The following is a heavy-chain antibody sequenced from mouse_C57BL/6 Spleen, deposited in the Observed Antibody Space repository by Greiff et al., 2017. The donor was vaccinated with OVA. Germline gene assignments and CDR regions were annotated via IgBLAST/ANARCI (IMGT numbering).Heavy chain of an antibody. V-gene: IGHV5-17*01. D-gene: IGHD2-4*01. CDR3: ASPSYYDYGFAY. CDR2: ISRGSSTT. CDR1: GYTFTNYG. Sequence: EVQRLEPGGGLVKPGGSLKLSCAASGYTFTNYGMHWVRQGPEQGLEWVAYISRGSSTTYYADTVKGRSTMSVDNAKNTLSLQLTSLRSEDAAVYYCASPSYYDYGFAYWGQGTLVTVSA. J-gene: IGHJ3*01.